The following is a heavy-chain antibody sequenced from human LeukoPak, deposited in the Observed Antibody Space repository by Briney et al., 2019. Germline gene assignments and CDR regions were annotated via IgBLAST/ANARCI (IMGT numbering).Heavy chain of an antibody. CDR1: GGSISSYY. Sequence: PSETLSLTCTVSGGSISSYYWSWIRQPPGKGLEWIGEINHSGSTNYNPSLKSRVTISVDTSKNQFSLKLSSVTAAGTAVYYCARPYPDCSSTSCYYYYYMDVWGKGTTVTISS. CDR3: ARPYPDCSSTSCYYYYYMDV. CDR2: INHSGST. V-gene: IGHV4-34*01. J-gene: IGHJ6*03. D-gene: IGHD2-2*01.